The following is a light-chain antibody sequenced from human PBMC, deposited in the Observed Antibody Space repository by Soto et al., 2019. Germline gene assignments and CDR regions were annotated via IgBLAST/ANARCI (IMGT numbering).Light chain of an antibody. CDR2: DVS. CDR1: SSAVGGYNY. Sequence: QSALTQPASVSGSPGQSITISCTGTSSAVGGYNYVSWYQQHPGKAPKLMIYDVSNRPSGVSNRFSGSKSGNTASLTISGLQAEDEADYYCSSYTSSSTPVVFGGGTKPTVL. J-gene: IGLJ2*01. V-gene: IGLV2-14*01. CDR3: SSYTSSSTPVV.